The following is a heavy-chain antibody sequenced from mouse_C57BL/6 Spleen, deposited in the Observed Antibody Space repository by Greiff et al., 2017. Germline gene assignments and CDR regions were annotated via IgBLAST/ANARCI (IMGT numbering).Heavy chain of an antibody. V-gene: IGHV1-26*01. CDR2: INPNNGGT. J-gene: IGHJ2*01. CDR3: ARWEDSTGLDY. CDR1: GYTFTDYY. Sequence: VQLQQSGPELVKPGASVKISCKASGYTFTDYYMNWVKQSHGQSLEWIGDINPNNGGTSYNQKFKGKATLTVDKSSSTAYMELSSLTSEDSAVYYCARWEDSTGLDYWGQGTTLTVSS. D-gene: IGHD3-2*02.